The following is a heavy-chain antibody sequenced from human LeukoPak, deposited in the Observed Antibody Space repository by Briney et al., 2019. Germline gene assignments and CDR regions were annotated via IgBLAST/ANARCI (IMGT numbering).Heavy chain of an antibody. V-gene: IGHV1-2*02. CDR1: RYTFTGYY. D-gene: IGHD6-6*01. J-gene: IGHJ4*02. CDR2: INPNSGGT. Sequence: ASVKVSCKASRYTFTGYYMHWVRQAPGQGLEWMGWINPNSGGTNYAQKFQGRVTMTRDTSISTAYMELSRLRSDDTAVYYCARGPIAARPLFDYWGQGTLVTVSS. CDR3: ARGPIAARPLFDY.